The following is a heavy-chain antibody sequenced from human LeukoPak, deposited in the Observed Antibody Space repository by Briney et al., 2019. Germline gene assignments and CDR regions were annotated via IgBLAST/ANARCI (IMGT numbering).Heavy chain of an antibody. D-gene: IGHD4-17*01. J-gene: IGHJ4*02. V-gene: IGHV4-34*01. Sequence: PSETLSLTCAVYGGSFSGYYWSWIRLPPGKGLEWIGEINHSGSTNYNPSLKSRVTISVDTSKNQFSLKPSSVTAADTAVYYCARGYASFDYWGQGTLVTVSS. CDR1: GGSFSGYY. CDR2: INHSGST. CDR3: ARGYASFDY.